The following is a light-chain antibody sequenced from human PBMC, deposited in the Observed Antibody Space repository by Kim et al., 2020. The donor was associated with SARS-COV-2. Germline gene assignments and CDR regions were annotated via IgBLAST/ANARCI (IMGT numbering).Light chain of an antibody. CDR3: QQFGSSYT. CDR2: GAS. J-gene: IGKJ2*01. V-gene: IGKV3-20*01. CDR1: QSVSSSH. Sequence: EIVLTQSPGTLSLSPGERATLSCRASQSVSSSHLAWYQQNPGQARRLLLSGASSTATGNPDRFSGSGCGTDFTLTISGLEPEYFAVYYCQQFGSSYTFGQGTKLEI.